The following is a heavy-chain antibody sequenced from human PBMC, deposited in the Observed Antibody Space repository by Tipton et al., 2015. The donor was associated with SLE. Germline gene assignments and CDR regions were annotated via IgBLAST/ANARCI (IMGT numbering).Heavy chain of an antibody. CDR1: GDSLSGQY. Sequence: TLSLTCSVYGDSLSGQYWSWIRQPPGKGLEWIGEVFRGGGTYRNPSLMSRVTISVDTSKTQFSLIVTSVTAADTAVYYCVRGPWAYYYYMDVWGKGTKVTVSS. CDR3: VRGPWAYYYYMDV. V-gene: IGHV4-34*01. D-gene: IGHD7-27*01. J-gene: IGHJ6*03. CDR2: VFRGGGT.